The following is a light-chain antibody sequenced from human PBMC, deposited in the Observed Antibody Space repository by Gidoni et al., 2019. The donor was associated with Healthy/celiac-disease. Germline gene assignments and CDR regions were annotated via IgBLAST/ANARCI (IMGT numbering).Light chain of an antibody. CDR2: AAS. CDR1: QSISSY. J-gene: IGKJ1*01. V-gene: IGKV1-39*01. Sequence: DIQMTQSTSSLSASVGDRVTITCRASQSISSYLNWYQQKPGKAPKLLIYAASNLQSGFPARFSGSGSGTDVTLTISSLQTEDFATYYCQQGYSTPWTFXQXTKVEIK. CDR3: QQGYSTPWT.